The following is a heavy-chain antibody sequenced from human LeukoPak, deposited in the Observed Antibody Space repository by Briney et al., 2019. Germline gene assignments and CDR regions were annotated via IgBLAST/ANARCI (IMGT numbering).Heavy chain of an antibody. D-gene: IGHD3-22*01. Sequence: TSETLSLTCAVYGGSFSGYYWSWIRQPPGKGLEWIGEINHSGSTNYNPPLKSRVTISVDTSKNQFSLKLSSVTAADTAVYYCARRRRRDYYDSSGYIFDYWGQGTLVTVSS. CDR3: ARRRRRDYYDSSGYIFDY. V-gene: IGHV4-34*01. CDR2: INHSGST. J-gene: IGHJ4*02. CDR1: GGSFSGYY.